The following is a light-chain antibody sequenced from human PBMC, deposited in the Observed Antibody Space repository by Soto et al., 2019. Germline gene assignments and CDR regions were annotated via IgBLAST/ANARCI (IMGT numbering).Light chain of an antibody. J-gene: IGKJ4*01. CDR3: QQYNSYPLT. CDR1: QSISSW. CDR2: DAS. Sequence: DIQITQSPSTVSASVRDRFTITCRASQSISSWLAWYQQKPGKAPKLLIYDASSLESGVPSRFSGSGSGTEFTLTISSLQPDDFATYYCQQYNSYPLTFGGGTKVDIK. V-gene: IGKV1-5*01.